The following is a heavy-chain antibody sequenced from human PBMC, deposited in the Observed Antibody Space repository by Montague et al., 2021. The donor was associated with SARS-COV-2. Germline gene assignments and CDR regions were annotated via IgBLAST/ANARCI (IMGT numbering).Heavy chain of an antibody. J-gene: IGHJ6*02. CDR1: GDPVSSTTYY. V-gene: IGHV4-39*07. Sequence: SETLSLTCTVSGDPVSSTTYYWAWIRQPPGKGLEWIGSIYYSGSTYYNPSLKSRVTISVDTSKNQFSLKLSSVTAADTAVYYCARVGRQQLVRLSGMDVWGQGTTVTVSS. CDR2: IYYSGST. CDR3: ARVGRQQLVRLSGMDV. D-gene: IGHD6-13*01.